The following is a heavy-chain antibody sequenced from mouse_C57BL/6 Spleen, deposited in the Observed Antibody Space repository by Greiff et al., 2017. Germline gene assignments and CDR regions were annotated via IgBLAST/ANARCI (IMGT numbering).Heavy chain of an antibody. CDR2: ISSGSSTI. CDR1: GFTFSDYG. CDR3: ARGYYGSSPWDY. D-gene: IGHD1-1*01. V-gene: IGHV5-17*01. J-gene: IGHJ2*01. Sequence: DVKLVESGGGLVKPGGSLKLSCAASGFTFSDYGMHWVRQAPEKGLEWVAYISSGSSTIYYADTVKGRFTISRDNAKNTLFLQMTSLRSEDTAMYYCARGYYGSSPWDYWGQGTTLTVSS.